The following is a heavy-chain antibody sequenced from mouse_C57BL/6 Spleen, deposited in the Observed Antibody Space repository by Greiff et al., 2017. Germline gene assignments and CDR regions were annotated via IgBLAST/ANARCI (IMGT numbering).Heavy chain of an antibody. CDR3: ARGGTVVPFDY. V-gene: IGHV5-17*01. CDR2: ISSGSSTI. CDR1: GFTFSDYG. J-gene: IGHJ2*01. Sequence: EVKVVESGGGLVKPGGSLKLSCAASGFTFSDYGMHWVRQAPEKGLEWVAYISSGSSTIYYADTVKGRFTISRDNAKNTLFLQMTSLMSEDTAMYYCARGGTVVPFDYWGQGTTLTVSS. D-gene: IGHD1-1*01.